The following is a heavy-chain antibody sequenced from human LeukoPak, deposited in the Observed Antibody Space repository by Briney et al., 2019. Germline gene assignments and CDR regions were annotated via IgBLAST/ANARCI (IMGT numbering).Heavy chain of an antibody. V-gene: IGHV1-2*02. J-gene: IGHJ4*02. D-gene: IGHD6-6*01. Sequence: ASVKVSCKASGYTLTGYYMHWVRQAPRQGLEWMGWINPNSGGTNYAQKFQGRVTMTRDTSISTAYMELSRLRSDDTAVYYCARLSSSRDYFDYWGQGTLVTVSS. CDR1: GYTLTGYY. CDR3: ARLSSSRDYFDY. CDR2: INPNSGGT.